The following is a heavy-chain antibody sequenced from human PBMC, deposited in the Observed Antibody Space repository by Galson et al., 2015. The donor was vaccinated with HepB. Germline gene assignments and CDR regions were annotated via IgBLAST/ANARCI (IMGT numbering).Heavy chain of an antibody. D-gene: IGHD6-13*01. Sequence: QSGAEVKKPGESLKMSCKGSGYSFSSYWIGWVRQMPGKGLEWMGSIYPGDSDTTYSPSFQGQVTISADKSISTAYLQWSSLKASDTAMYYCARRDQQLVNAFDIWGQGTMVTVSS. J-gene: IGHJ3*02. V-gene: IGHV5-51*03. CDR1: GYSFSSYW. CDR3: ARRDQQLVNAFDI. CDR2: IYPGDSDT.